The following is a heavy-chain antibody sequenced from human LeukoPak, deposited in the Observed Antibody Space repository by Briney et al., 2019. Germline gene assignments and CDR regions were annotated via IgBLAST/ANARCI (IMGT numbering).Heavy chain of an antibody. D-gene: IGHD3-22*01. V-gene: IGHV3-23*01. CDR2: ISGSGGST. Sequence: HPGGSLRLSCAASGFTFSSYAMSWVRQAPGKGLEWVSAISGSGGSTYYADSVKGRFTISRDNSKNTLYLQMNSLRAEDTAVYYCAKDLYYYDSSVSANWFDPWGQGTLVTVSS. J-gene: IGHJ5*02. CDR3: AKDLYYYDSSVSANWFDP. CDR1: GFTFSSYA.